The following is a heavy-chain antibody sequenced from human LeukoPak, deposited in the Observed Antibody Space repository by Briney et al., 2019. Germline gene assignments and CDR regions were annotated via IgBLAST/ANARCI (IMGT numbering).Heavy chain of an antibody. D-gene: IGHD3-10*01. Sequence: GGSLRLSCAASGFSFSNYWMGWVRQAPGKGLACVANIKTDGSEAYYVDSVKGRFTISRDNAKNSLFLQMNSLRAEDTAIYYCVSAIRGSPIDYWGQGTLVSVPS. V-gene: IGHV3-7*01. CDR2: IKTDGSEA. J-gene: IGHJ4*02. CDR3: VSAIRGSPIDY. CDR1: GFSFSNYW.